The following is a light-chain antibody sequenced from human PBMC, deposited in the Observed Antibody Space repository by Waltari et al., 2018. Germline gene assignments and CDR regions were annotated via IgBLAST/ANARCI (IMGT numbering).Light chain of an antibody. V-gene: IGLV2-11*01. CDR2: DVT. J-gene: IGLJ1*01. CDR3: CSYAGSYIYV. CDR1: SSDVGGYDY. Sequence: QSALTQPRSVSGSPGQLITIACAGTSSDVGGYDYVSWYQQYPGKAPKLIIYDVTTRPSGVPDRFSGSKSANTASLTISGLQAEDEADYYCCSYAGSYIYVFGSGTKVTVL.